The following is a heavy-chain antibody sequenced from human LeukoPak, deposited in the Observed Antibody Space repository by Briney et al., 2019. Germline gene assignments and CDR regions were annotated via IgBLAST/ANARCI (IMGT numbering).Heavy chain of an antibody. Sequence: GGSLRLSCAASGFTFSSYWMNWVRQAPGKGLEWVANIKRDGNEKNYVDSVRGRFFISRDNAKNSLYLQMDSLRAEDTAVYYCAKEGAYPIITYDSWGQGALVTVSS. J-gene: IGHJ5*01. D-gene: IGHD3-10*01. CDR2: IKRDGNEK. CDR1: GFTFSSYW. V-gene: IGHV3-7*01. CDR3: AKEGAYPIITYDS.